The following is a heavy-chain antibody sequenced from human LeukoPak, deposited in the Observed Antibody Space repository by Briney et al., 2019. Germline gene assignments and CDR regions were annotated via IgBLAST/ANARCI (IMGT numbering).Heavy chain of an antibody. Sequence: SETLSLTCTVSGGSISSSSYYWGWIRQPPGKGLEWIGSIYYSGSTYYNPSLKSRVTISVDTSKNQFSLKLSSVTAADTAVYYYARGIRSYYDSGWYFDLWGRGTLVTVS. CDR1: GGSISSSSYY. CDR3: ARGIRSYYDSGWYFDL. V-gene: IGHV4-39*01. J-gene: IGHJ2*01. CDR2: IYYSGST. D-gene: IGHD3-22*01.